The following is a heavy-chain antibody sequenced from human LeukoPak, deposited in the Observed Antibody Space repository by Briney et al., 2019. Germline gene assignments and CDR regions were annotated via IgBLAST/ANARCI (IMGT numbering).Heavy chain of an antibody. D-gene: IGHD3-16*02. V-gene: IGHV3-7*01. CDR2: IKQGGSEK. CDR1: GFTFSSYW. Sequence: PGGSLRLSCAASGFTFSSYWMSWVRQAPGKGLEWVANIKQGGSEKYYVDSVKVRFTISRDNAKNSLYLQMNSLRAEDTAVYYCARADYDYVWGSYRQYYFDYWGQGTLVTVSS. J-gene: IGHJ4*02. CDR3: ARADYDYVWGSYRQYYFDY.